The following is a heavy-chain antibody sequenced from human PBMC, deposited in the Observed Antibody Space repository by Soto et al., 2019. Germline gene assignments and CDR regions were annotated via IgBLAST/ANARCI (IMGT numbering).Heavy chain of an antibody. CDR2: ISSDNGNT. D-gene: IGHD6-19*01. V-gene: IGHV1-3*01. Sequence: QVQLVQSGAEVNKPGASEKVSCKASGYSFTTYAVHWVRQAPGQRLEWTGWISSDNGNTKYSQKYQGRVTITTDTSASTAYMELRSLRSEDTGVYFCARENLFTSGSAYNYYFGLDVLGQGTTVTVSS. J-gene: IGHJ6*02. CDR3: ARENLFTSGSAYNYYFGLDV. CDR1: GYSFTTYA.